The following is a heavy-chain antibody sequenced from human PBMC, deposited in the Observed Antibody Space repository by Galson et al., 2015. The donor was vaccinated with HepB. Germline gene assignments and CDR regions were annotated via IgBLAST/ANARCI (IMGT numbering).Heavy chain of an antibody. D-gene: IGHD3-22*01. Sequence: QSGAEVTKPGESLRISCKGSGYSFTSYWISWVRQMPGKGLEWMGRIDPSDSYTHYSPSFQGHFTISADTSSSTACLQWSSLKASDTAMDYCARSLPGRYYYDSSGYYLPWGQGTLVTVSS. CDR2: IDPSDSYT. CDR3: ARSLPGRYYYDSSGYYLP. V-gene: IGHV5-10-1*01. J-gene: IGHJ5*02. CDR1: GYSFTSYW.